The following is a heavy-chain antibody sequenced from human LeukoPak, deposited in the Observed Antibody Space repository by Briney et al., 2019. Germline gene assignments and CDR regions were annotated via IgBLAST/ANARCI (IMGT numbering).Heavy chain of an antibody. D-gene: IGHD4-11*01. J-gene: IGHJ4*02. Sequence: SQTLSLTCTVSGGSISSGDYYWSWIRQPPGKGLEWIGYIYYSGSTYYNPSLKSPVTISVDTSKNQFSLKLSSVTGADTAVSYCDFFDYRKNFDYWGQGNLVTVSS. CDR1: GGSISSGDYY. CDR2: IYYSGST. CDR3: DFFDYRKNFDY. V-gene: IGHV4-30-4*08.